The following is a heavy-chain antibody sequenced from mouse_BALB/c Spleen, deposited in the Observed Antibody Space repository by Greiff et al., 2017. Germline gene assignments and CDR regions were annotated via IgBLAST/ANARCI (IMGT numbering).Heavy chain of an antibody. J-gene: IGHJ3*01. CDR1: GFTFSSYG. CDR3: AREGELGPAWFAY. D-gene: IGHD4-1*01. CDR2: INSNGGST. Sequence: EVQLVESGGGLVQPGGSLKLSCAASGFTFSSYGMSWVRQTPDKRLELVATINSNGGSTYYPDSVKGRFTISRDNAKNTLYLQMSSLKSEDTAMYYCAREGELGPAWFAYWGQGTLVTVSA. V-gene: IGHV5-6-3*01.